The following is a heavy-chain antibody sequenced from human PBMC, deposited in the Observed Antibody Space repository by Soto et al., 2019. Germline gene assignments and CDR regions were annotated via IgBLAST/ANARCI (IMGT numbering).Heavy chain of an antibody. D-gene: IGHD3-10*01. CDR2: IYYSGST. V-gene: IGHV4-59*08. CDR3: ARRYGLSAFDI. J-gene: IGHJ3*02. Sequence: SDTLSLTCALPGSSIRSYYWSWIRQPPGKGLEWIGDIYYSGSTNYNPSLKSRVTISVDTSKNQFSLKLSSVTAADTAVYFCARRYGLSAFDIWGQGTMVT. CDR1: GSSIRSYY.